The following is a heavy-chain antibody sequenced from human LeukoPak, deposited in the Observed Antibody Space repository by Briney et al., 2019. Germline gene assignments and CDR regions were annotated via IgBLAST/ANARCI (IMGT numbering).Heavy chain of an antibody. D-gene: IGHD3-10*01. Sequence: GGSLRLSCAASGFTFSSYDMTWVRQAPGKGLEWVGRIKSKTDGGTTDYAAPVKGRFTISREDSKNTLYLQMNSLKAEDTAVYYCTVDYYGDYWGQGTLVTVSS. CDR3: TVDYYGDY. CDR2: IKSKTDGGTT. CDR1: GFTFSSYD. V-gene: IGHV3-15*01. J-gene: IGHJ4*02.